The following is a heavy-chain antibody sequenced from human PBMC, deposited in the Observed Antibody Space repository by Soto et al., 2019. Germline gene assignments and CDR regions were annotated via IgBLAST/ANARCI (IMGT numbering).Heavy chain of an antibody. V-gene: IGHV4-34*01. CDR1: GGSFSGYY. CDR3: ARGFKRSVRDYCTNGVCYMPYYGMDV. J-gene: IGHJ6*02. CDR2: INHSGST. Sequence: SETLSLTCAVYGGSFSGYYWSWIRQPPGKGLEWIGEINHSGSTNYNPSLKSRVTISVDTSKNQFSLKLSSVTAADTAVYYCARGFKRSVRDYCTNGVCYMPYYGMDVWGQGTTVTVSS. D-gene: IGHD2-8*01.